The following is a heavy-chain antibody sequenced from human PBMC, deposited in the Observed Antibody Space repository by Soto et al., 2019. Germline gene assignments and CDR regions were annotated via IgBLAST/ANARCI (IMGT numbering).Heavy chain of an antibody. CDR1: GGSVFSGAFY. CDR3: ARGEKDWRDY. CDR2: IHYSGTT. J-gene: IGHJ4*02. V-gene: IGHV4-61*08. Sequence: ETLSLTCTISGGSVFSGAFYWSWIRQPPGKGLEWIGYIHYSGTTNYNPSLKSRVAITVDTSKTQFSLTLTSVTAADAAVYYCARGEKDWRDYWGQGTLVTVSS. D-gene: IGHD1-1*01.